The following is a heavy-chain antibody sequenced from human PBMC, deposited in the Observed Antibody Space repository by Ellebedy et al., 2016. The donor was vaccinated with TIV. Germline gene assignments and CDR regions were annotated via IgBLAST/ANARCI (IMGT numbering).Heavy chain of an antibody. CDR2: VIPVFGTV. CDR3: ARVLYDYIWGSYREFDY. Sequence: ASVKVSCXASGGTFSNYAISWVRQAPGQGLEWMGRVIPVFGTVNSTQKYQARVTISADESTSTAYMELSSLRSEDTAVYYCARVLYDYIWGSYREFDYWGQGTLVTVSS. V-gene: IGHV1-69*13. J-gene: IGHJ4*02. CDR1: GGTFSNYA. D-gene: IGHD3-16*02.